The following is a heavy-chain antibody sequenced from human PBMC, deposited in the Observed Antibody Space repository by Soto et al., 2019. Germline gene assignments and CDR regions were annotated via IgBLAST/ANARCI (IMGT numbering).Heavy chain of an antibody. CDR3: ARTMSYSFDY. CDR2: IWYDGSNK. J-gene: IGHJ4*02. Sequence: QVQLVESGGGVVQPGRSLRLSCAASGFTFSSYGMHWVRQAPGKGLEWVAVIWYDGSNKYYADSVKGRFTISRDNSKNTLDLQMNSLRAEDTAVYYCARTMSYSFDYWGQGTLVTVSS. D-gene: IGHD1-26*01. CDR1: GFTFSSYG. V-gene: IGHV3-33*01.